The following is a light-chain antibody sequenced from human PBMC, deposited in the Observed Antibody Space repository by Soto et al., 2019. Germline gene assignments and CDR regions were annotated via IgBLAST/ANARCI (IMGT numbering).Light chain of an antibody. J-gene: IGLJ1*01. CDR1: NIGSKS. CDR2: DDS. V-gene: IGLV3-21*02. Sequence: YELTQPPSVSVAPGQTARITCGGNNIGSKSVHWYQQRPGQAPVLVLYDDSNRPSGIPERFSGSNSGSTATLTISSVEAGDEADYFCQVWDISSDQYLFGTGTKLTVL. CDR3: QVWDISSDQYL.